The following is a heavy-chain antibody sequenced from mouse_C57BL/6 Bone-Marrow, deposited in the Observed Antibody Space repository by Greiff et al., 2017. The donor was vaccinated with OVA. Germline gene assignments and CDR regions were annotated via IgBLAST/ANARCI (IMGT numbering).Heavy chain of an antibody. J-gene: IGHJ1*03. CDR3: ARLRNYGNYLNWYFDV. D-gene: IGHD2-1*01. CDR2: IYPGGGYT. V-gene: IGHV1-63*01. CDR1: GYTFTNYW. Sequence: QVQLQQSGAELVRPGTSVKMSCKASGYTFTNYWIGWAKQRPGHGLEWIGDIYPGGGYTNYNEKFKGKATLTADKSSSTAYMQFSSLTSEDSAIYYCARLRNYGNYLNWYFDVWGTGTTVTVSS.